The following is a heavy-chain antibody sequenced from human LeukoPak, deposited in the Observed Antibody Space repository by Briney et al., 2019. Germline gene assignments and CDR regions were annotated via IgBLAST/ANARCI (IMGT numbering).Heavy chain of an antibody. CDR3: ARDLDPLDYCGGDCYSGSGAFDI. CDR2: IIPILGIA. Sequence: SVKVSCKASGGTFSSYAISWVRQAPGQGLEWMGRIIPILGIANYAQKFQGRVTITTDESTSTAYMELSSLRSEDTAVYYCARDLDPLDYCGGDCYSGSGAFDIWGQGTMVTVSS. V-gene: IGHV1-69*04. CDR1: GGTFSSYA. J-gene: IGHJ3*02. D-gene: IGHD2-21*01.